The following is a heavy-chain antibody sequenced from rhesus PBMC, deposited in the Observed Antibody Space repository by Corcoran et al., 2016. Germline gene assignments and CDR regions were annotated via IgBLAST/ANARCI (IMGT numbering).Heavy chain of an antibody. CDR1: GGSISSRY. Sequence: QLQLQESGPGLVKPSETLSVTCAVSGGSISSRYWSWSRKAPGKGLAWIGYIYGSGSSPNYNPSLKSRVTLSVDTSKNQLSLKLSSVTAADTAVYYCARQDYYDDAFDFWGQGLRVTVSS. V-gene: IGHV4-169*01. D-gene: IGHD3-28*01. CDR3: ARQDYYDDAFDF. J-gene: IGHJ3*01. CDR2: IYGSGSSP.